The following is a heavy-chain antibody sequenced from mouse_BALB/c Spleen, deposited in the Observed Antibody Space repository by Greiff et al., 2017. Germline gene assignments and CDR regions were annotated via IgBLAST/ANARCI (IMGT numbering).Heavy chain of an antibody. V-gene: IGHV1-69*02. Sequence: QVQLQQPGAELVRPGASVKLSCKASGYTFTSYWLNWVKQRPGQGLEWIGNIYPSDSYTNYNQKFKDKATLTVDKSSSTAYMQLSSPTSEDSAVYYCTRWGITSSYYAMDYWGQGTSVTVSS. J-gene: IGHJ4*01. D-gene: IGHD2-4*01. CDR2: IYPSDSYT. CDR3: TRWGITSSYYAMDY. CDR1: GYTFTSYW.